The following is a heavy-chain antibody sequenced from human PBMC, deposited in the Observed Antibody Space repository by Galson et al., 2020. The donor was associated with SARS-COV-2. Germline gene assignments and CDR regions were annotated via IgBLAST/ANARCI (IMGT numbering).Heavy chain of an antibody. CDR3: VKDHNYGTGVFDY. J-gene: IGHJ4*02. V-gene: IGHV3-23*01. D-gene: IGHD3-10*01. Sequence: GESLKISCAASGFSFSISAMNWVRQAPGKGLEWVSLISGSGGASYYAASVKGRFAVSRDNPKNTLYLQMNSLRAEDTALYYCVKDHNYGTGVFDYWGQGTLVTVSS. CDR2: ISGSGGAS. CDR1: GFSFSISA.